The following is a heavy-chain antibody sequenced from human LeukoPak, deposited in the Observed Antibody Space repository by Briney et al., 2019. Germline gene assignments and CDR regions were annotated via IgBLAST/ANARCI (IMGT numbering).Heavy chain of an antibody. D-gene: IGHD1-7*01. Sequence: PSETLSLTCAVYGGSFSGYYWSWIRQPPGKGLEWIGEINHSGSTNYNPSLKSRVTISVDTSKNQFSLKLSSVTAADTAVYYCARGRAGTTKLKVGVNWFDPWGQGTLVTVSS. CDR2: INHSGST. V-gene: IGHV4-34*01. CDR3: ARGRAGTTKLKVGVNWFDP. J-gene: IGHJ5*02. CDR1: GGSFSGYY.